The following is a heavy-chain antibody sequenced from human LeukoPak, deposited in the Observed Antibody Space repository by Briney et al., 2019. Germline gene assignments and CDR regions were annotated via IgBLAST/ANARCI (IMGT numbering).Heavy chain of an antibody. CDR3: ARQVSDYYYHYMDV. V-gene: IGHV4-39*01. J-gene: IGHJ6*03. Sequence: SETMSLTCTVSGGSIISSTYYWGWVRQSPGKGLEWIGNIYYSATTYYNPSLKSRVTISEDTSRNRFSLMLSSVTAADTAIYYCARQVSDYYYHYMDVWGEGTTVIVSS. CDR1: GGSIISSTYY. CDR2: IYYSATT.